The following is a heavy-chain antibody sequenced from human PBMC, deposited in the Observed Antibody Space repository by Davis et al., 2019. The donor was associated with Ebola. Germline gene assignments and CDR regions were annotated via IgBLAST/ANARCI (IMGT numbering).Heavy chain of an antibody. CDR2: IKPDGSEE. Sequence: GESLKISCAASGFTFNNYWMSWVRQAPGKGLEWVANIKPDGSEEYYVASVKGRFTISRDNGKNSLHLQMNGLRAEDTAVYYCALIVAHKYYYYGMDVWGQGTTVTVSS. CDR3: ALIVAHKYYYYGMDV. D-gene: IGHD5-12*01. V-gene: IGHV3-7*01. CDR1: GFTFNNYW. J-gene: IGHJ6*02.